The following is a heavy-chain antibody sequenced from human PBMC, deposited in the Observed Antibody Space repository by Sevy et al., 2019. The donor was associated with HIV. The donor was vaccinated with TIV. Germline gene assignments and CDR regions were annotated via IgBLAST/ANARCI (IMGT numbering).Heavy chain of an antibody. CDR1: GYTFTSYG. D-gene: IGHD6-13*01. CDR2: ISAYNGNT. V-gene: IGHV1-18*01. CDR3: ARESGYISSWYTGRYYFDY. J-gene: IGHJ4*02. Sequence: ASVKVSCKASGYTFTSYGISWVRQAPGQGLEWMGWISAYNGNTNYAQKLQGRVTMTTDTSTSTAYMELRSLRSDDTAVYYCARESGYISSWYTGRYYFDYWGQGTLVTVSS.